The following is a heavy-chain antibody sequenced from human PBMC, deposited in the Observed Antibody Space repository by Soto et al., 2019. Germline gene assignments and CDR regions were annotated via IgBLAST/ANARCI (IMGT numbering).Heavy chain of an antibody. CDR2: ISSNGGST. Sequence: GGSLRLSCSVSGFTLITYAMHWVRQAPGKGLEYVASISSNGGSTYYADSVKGRFTISRDNSKNTSSLQMSSLRTDDTAMYYCVKDRYVDSGGQGTLVTVAS. J-gene: IGHJ4*02. CDR1: GFTLITYA. CDR3: VKDRYVDS. V-gene: IGHV3-64D*06.